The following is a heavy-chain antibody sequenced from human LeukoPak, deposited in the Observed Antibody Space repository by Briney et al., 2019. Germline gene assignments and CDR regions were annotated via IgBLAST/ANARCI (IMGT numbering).Heavy chain of an antibody. CDR3: ASFVDTAMVAY. Sequence: SETLSLTCTVSGGSISSGDYYWSWIRQPPGKGLEWIGYIYYSGSTYYNPSLKSRVTISVDTSKNQFSLKLSSVTAADTAVYYCASFVDTAMVAYWGQGTLVTVSS. CDR1: GGSISSGDYY. J-gene: IGHJ4*02. D-gene: IGHD5-18*01. V-gene: IGHV4-30-4*01. CDR2: IYYSGST.